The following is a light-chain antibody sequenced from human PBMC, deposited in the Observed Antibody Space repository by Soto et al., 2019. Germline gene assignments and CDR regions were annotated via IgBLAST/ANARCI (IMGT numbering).Light chain of an antibody. V-gene: IGKV1-9*01. CDR2: AAT. CDR3: QQYNDWPLYT. CDR1: QGVSSS. Sequence: IQMTQSPSSLSASVGDRVTITCRASQGVSSSLAWYHQQPGKAPKLLIYAATTLQSGVPSRFSGSGSGTNFTLSISGLQSADFAVYYCQQYNDWPLYTFGQGTRLEIK. J-gene: IGKJ5*01.